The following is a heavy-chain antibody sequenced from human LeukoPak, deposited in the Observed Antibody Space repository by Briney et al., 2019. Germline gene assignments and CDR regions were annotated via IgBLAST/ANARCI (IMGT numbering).Heavy chain of an antibody. V-gene: IGHV1-8*01. Sequence: ASVKVSCKASGYTFTSYDINWVRQATGQGLEWMGWMNTNSGNTGYAQKFQGRVTMTRDTSTSTVYMELSSLRSEDTAVYYCARGETVAGNYFDYWGQGTLVTVSS. D-gene: IGHD6-19*01. CDR1: GYTFTSYD. CDR2: MNTNSGNT. J-gene: IGHJ4*02. CDR3: ARGETVAGNYFDY.